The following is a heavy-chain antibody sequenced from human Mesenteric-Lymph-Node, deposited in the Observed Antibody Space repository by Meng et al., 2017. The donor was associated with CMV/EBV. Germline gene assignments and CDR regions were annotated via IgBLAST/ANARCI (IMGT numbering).Heavy chain of an antibody. Sequence: RSVYFWAWKDKPAVRGLGGLGDMSNNGRAYCNPSLGDQVTMSEDASKNQFSLRLNSVPAADTAVYYCVRHTIVVNPGAPGDNWFDPWGQGTLVTVSS. V-gene: IGHV4-39*01. D-gene: IGHD4-23*01. CDR2: MSNNGRA. CDR1: RSVYF. J-gene: IGHJ5*02. CDR3: VRHTIVVNPGAPGDNWFDP.